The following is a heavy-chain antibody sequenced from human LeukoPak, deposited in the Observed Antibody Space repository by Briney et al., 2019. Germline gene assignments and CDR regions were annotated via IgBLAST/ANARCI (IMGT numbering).Heavy chain of an antibody. CDR1: GGSFSGYY. J-gene: IGHJ4*02. D-gene: IGHD6-19*01. CDR2: INHSGST. Sequence: PSETLSLTCAVDGGSFSGYYWSWIRQPPGKGLEWIGEINHSGSTNYNPSLKSRVTISVDTSKNQFSLKLSSVTAADTAVYYCARGRYSSGWYGSRHYFDYWGQGTLVTVSS. CDR3: ARGRYSSGWYGSRHYFDY. V-gene: IGHV4-34*01.